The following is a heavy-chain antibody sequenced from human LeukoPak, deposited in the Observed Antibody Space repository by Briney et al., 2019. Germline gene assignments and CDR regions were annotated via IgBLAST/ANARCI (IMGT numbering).Heavy chain of an antibody. Sequence: GGSLRLSCAASGFTFSTYSMNWVRQAPGKGLEWVSSISGSSIYIYYADSVKGRFPISRDNAKNSLYLQMNSLRAEDTAVYYCARDPPYYDSSGYYYDYWGQGTLVTVSS. J-gene: IGHJ4*02. V-gene: IGHV3-21*01. CDR3: ARDPPYYDSSGYYYDY. CDR2: ISGSSIYI. D-gene: IGHD3-22*01. CDR1: GFTFSTYS.